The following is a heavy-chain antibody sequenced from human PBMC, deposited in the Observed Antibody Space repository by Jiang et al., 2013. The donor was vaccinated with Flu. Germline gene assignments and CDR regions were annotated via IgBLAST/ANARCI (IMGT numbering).Heavy chain of an antibody. D-gene: IGHD3-22*01. CDR2: ISYDGSNK. Sequence: PGRSLRLSCAASGFTFSSYAMHWVRQAPGKGLEWVAVISYDGSNKYYADSVKGRFTISRDNSKNTLYLQMNSLRAEDTAVYYCARAPYYYDSSGYYPAPDKYYFDYWGQGTLVTVSS. CDR1: GFTFSSYA. CDR3: ARAPYYYDSSGYYPAPDKYYFDY. J-gene: IGHJ4*02. V-gene: IGHV3-30-3*01.